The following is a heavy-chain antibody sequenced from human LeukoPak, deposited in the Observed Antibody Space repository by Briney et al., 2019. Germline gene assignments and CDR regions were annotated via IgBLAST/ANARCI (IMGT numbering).Heavy chain of an antibody. Sequence: SETLSLTCTVSGGSISSYYWSWIRQPPGKGLEWIGSIYYSGSTYYNPSLKSRVTISVDTSKNQFSLKLSSVTAADTAVYYCARPYYYDSSGYAFDIWGQGTMVTVSS. V-gene: IGHV4-59*05. CDR2: IYYSGST. J-gene: IGHJ3*02. CDR1: GGSISSYY. D-gene: IGHD3-22*01. CDR3: ARPYYYDSSGYAFDI.